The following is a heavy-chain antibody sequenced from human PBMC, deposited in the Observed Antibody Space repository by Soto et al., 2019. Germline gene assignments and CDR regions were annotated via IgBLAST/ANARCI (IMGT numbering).Heavy chain of an antibody. CDR1: GGSFSGYY. V-gene: IGHV4-34*01. CDR3: ARAGLRGRSNYYYMAV. J-gene: IGHJ6*03. Sequence: SETLSLTCAVYGGSFSGYYWSWIRQPPGKGLEWIGEINHSGSTNYNPSLKSRVTISVDTSKNQFSLKLSSVTAADTAVYYCARAGLRGRSNYYYMAVWGKGTTVTVSS. D-gene: IGHD2-15*01. CDR2: INHSGST.